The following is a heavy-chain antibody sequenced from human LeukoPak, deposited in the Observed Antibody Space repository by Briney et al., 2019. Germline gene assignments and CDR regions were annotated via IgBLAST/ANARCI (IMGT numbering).Heavy chain of an antibody. V-gene: IGHV4-34*01. J-gene: IGHJ4*02. Sequence: SETLSLTCAVYGGSFSGYYWSWIRQPPGKGLEWIGEINHSGSTNYNPSLKSRVTIPVDTSKNQFSLKLSSVTAADTAVYYCARALCGGDCSVDYWGQGTLVTVSS. CDR3: ARALCGGDCSVDY. CDR1: GGSFSGYY. CDR2: INHSGST. D-gene: IGHD2-21*02.